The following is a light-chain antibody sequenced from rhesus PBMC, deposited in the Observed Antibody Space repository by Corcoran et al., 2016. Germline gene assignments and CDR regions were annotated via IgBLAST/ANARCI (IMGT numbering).Light chain of an antibody. CDR3: QQCSSSPYS. V-gene: IGKV1-22*01. Sequence: DIQMTQSPSSLSGSVGDTVTITCRASQSISSWLAWYQQQPGKAPKLLIYKASPLQSGVPSRFSGRGSGTDFTITISSLQSEDSATYYCQQCSSSPYSFGQGTKVEIK. J-gene: IGKJ2*01. CDR2: KAS. CDR1: QSISSW.